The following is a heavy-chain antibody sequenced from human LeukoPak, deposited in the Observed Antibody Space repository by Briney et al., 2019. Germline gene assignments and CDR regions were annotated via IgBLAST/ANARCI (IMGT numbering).Heavy chain of an antibody. CDR2: ISGSGYST. J-gene: IGHJ6*04. D-gene: IGHD3-10*02. CDR3: AELGITMIGGV. CDR1: GFTFNNYA. V-gene: IGHV3-23*01. Sequence: GGSLRLSCVASGFTFNNYAMTWVRQAPGKGLEWVSAISGSGYSTYYADSVKGRFTISRDNSKNTLYLQMNSLRAEDTAVYYCAELGITMIGGVWGKGTTVTISS.